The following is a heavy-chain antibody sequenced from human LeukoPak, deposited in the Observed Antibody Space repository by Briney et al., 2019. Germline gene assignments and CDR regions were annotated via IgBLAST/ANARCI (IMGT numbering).Heavy chain of an antibody. CDR2: INSDGSST. CDR3: ARDRPNYYGSDGHYYRRDGDY. D-gene: IGHD3-22*01. CDR1: GFTFSSYW. J-gene: IGHJ4*02. V-gene: IGHV3-74*01. Sequence: AGGSLRLSCAASGFTFSSYWMHWVRHAPGKGLVWVSRINSDGSSTSYADSVKGRFTITRDNSENTLYLQMHSLRAEDTAVYYCARDRPNYYGSDGHYYRRDGDYWGRGTLVSVSS.